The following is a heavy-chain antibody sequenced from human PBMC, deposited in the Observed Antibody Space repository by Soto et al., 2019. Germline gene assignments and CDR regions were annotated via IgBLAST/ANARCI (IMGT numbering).Heavy chain of an antibody. J-gene: IGHJ6*03. V-gene: IGHV3-73*01. D-gene: IGHD3-10*01. CDR1: GFTFSGSA. CDR2: IRSKANSYAT. CDR3: RITMVRGVFLYYCYMAV. Sequence: EVQLVESGGGLVQPGGSLKLSCAASGFTFSGSAMHWVRQASGKGLEWVARIRSKANSYATADAASVKGRFTITRDDSKDTAYLQMNSLHTEDTVVYYCRITMVRGVFLYYCYMAVSGIRSTVTVSS.